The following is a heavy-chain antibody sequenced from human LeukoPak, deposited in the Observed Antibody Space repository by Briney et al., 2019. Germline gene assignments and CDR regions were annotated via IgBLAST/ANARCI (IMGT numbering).Heavy chain of an antibody. D-gene: IGHD3-9*01. CDR2: ITASSTAI. J-gene: IGHJ4*02. CDR1: GFVFSTYE. V-gene: IGHV3-21*01. Sequence: GGSLRLSCAASGFVFSTYEMDWVRQAPGKGLEWVSSITASSTAIYSADSVKGRFTISRDNAKNFLYLQMNSLRAEDTAVYYCARTYYDILTGYNPYFDYWGQGILVTVSS. CDR3: ARTYYDILTGYNPYFDY.